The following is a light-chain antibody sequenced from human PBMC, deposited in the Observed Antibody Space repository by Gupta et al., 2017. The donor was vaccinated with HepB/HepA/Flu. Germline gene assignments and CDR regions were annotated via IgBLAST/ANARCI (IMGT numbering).Light chain of an antibody. Sequence: SYELTQPHSVSVSPGQTASITCSGDKLGDKYACWYQQKPGQSPVLVIYQSSKRPSGIPERFSGSNSGNTATLTISGTQAMDEADYYCQAWDSSTHVVFGGGTKVTVL. J-gene: IGLJ2*01. V-gene: IGLV3-1*01. CDR3: QAWDSSTHVV. CDR1: KLGDKY. CDR2: QSS.